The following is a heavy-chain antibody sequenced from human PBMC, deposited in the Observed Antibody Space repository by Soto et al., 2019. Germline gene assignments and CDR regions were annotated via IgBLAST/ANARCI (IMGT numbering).Heavy chain of an antibody. D-gene: IGHD6-13*01. J-gene: IGHJ4*02. Sequence: SETLSLTCTVSGGSISSSSYYWGWIRQPPGKGLEWIGSIYYSGSTYYNPSLKSRVTISVDTSKNQFSLKLSSVTAADTAVYYCATSYGNAWYTYWGQGTLVTVSS. V-gene: IGHV4-39*01. CDR1: GGSISSSSYY. CDR3: ATSYGNAWYTY. CDR2: IYYSGST.